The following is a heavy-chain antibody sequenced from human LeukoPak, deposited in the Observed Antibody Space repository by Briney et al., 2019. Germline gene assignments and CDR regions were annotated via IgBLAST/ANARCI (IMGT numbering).Heavy chain of an antibody. V-gene: IGHV3-48*03. CDR2: ISSSGSTI. D-gene: IGHD2-2*01. Sequence: GGSLRLSCAASGFTFSNYEMNWVRQAPGKGLEWVSYISSSGSTIYYADSVKGRFTISRDDAKNSLYLQMNSLRAEDTAVYYCARSLRRDCDSTSCWAALDIWGQGTMVTVSS. CDR3: ARSLRRDCDSTSCWAALDI. J-gene: IGHJ3*02. CDR1: GFTFSNYE.